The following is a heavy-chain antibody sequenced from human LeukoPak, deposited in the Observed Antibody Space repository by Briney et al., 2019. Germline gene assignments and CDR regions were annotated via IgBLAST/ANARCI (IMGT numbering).Heavy chain of an antibody. D-gene: IGHD3-3*01. J-gene: IGHJ4*02. CDR2: IKQDGSEK. CDR1: GFTFSSYW. CDR3: ARAPSVDPNYDFWSGYLNY. Sequence: PGGSLRLSCAASGFTFSSYWMSWVRQAPGTGLEWVANIKQDGSEKYYVDSVKGRFTISRDNAKNSLYLQMNSLRAEDTAVYYCARAPSVDPNYDFWSGYLNYWGQGTLVTVSS. V-gene: IGHV3-7*01.